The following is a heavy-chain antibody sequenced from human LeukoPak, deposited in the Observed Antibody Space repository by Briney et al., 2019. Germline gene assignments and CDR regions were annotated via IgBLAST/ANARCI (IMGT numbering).Heavy chain of an antibody. D-gene: IGHD3-10*02. CDR2: IRYDGTRE. Sequence: GGSLRLSCAASGFTFSSHGMHWVRQAPGKGLEWVAFIRYDGTREYYADSMKGRFNISRDNFKNTLYLQMNSLRAEDTAVYYCAKDNYYGDYEVTSIFGDDWGQGTLVTVSS. J-gene: IGHJ4*02. V-gene: IGHV3-30*02. CDR3: AKDNYYGDYEVTSIFGDD. CDR1: GFTFSSHG.